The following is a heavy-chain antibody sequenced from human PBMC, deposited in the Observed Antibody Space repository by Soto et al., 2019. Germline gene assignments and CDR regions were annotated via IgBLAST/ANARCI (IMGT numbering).Heavy chain of an antibody. D-gene: IGHD5-12*01. J-gene: IGHJ4*02. CDR1: GGSISSYY. CDR3: ARVRRDGYNWAYYFDY. V-gene: IGHV4-59*01. Sequence: PSETLCLTCTVSGGSISSYYWSWIRQPPGKGLEWIGYIYYSGSTNYNPSLKSRVTISVDTSKNQFSLKLSSVTAADTAVYYCARVRRDGYNWAYYFDYWGQGTLVTVSS. CDR2: IYYSGST.